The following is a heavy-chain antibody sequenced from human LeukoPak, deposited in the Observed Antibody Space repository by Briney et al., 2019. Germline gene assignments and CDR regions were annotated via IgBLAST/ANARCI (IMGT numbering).Heavy chain of an antibody. CDR3: ARGRDYYDSSSFFDY. V-gene: IGHV4-59*01. CDR2: IYYSGSS. Sequence: PSETLSLTCTVSVGSISSYYWSWIRQPPGKGLEWIGYIYYSGSSNYSPSLKSRVTISVDTSKNRFSLKLSSVTAADTAVYYCARGRDYYDSSSFFDYWGQGTLVTVSS. J-gene: IGHJ4*02. D-gene: IGHD3-22*01. CDR1: VGSISSYY.